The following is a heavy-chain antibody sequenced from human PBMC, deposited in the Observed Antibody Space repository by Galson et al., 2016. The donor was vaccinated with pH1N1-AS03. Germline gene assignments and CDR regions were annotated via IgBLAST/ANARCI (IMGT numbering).Heavy chain of an antibody. CDR1: GYSISSGYY. CDR2: IYHSGST. CDR3: ARVGKYFDFWIGYSNFDY. D-gene: IGHD3-3*01. Sequence: ETLSLTCAVSGYSISSGYYWGWIRQPPGKGLEWIGSIYHSGSTYYNPSLMIRVTISVDTSKNRFSLKVTSVTAADTAVYYCARVGKYFDFWIGYSNFDYWGQGTLVTGSS. J-gene: IGHJ4*02. V-gene: IGHV4-38-2*01.